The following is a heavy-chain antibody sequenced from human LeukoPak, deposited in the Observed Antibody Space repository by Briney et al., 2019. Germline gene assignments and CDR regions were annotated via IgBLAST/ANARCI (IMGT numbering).Heavy chain of an antibody. CDR3: ARELVVITSSWFDP. CDR2: IYTSGST. Sequence: PSETLSLTCTVSVGSISSGSYYWSWIRQPAGKGLEWIGRIYTSGSTNYNPSLKSRVTISVDTSKNQFSLKLSSVTAADTAVYYCARELVVITSSWFDPWGQGTLVTVSS. V-gene: IGHV4-61*02. J-gene: IGHJ5*02. D-gene: IGHD3-22*01. CDR1: VGSISSGSYY.